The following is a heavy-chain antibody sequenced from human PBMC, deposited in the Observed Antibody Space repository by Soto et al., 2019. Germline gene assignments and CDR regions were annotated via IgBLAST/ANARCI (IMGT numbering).Heavy chain of an antibody. CDR1: GFSLSTSGVG. CDR2: IYWDDDK. J-gene: IGHJ5*02. D-gene: IGHD3-9*01. V-gene: IGHV2-5*02. Sequence: QITLKESGPPLVKPTQTLTLTCTFSGFSLSTSGVGVGWIRQPPGKALEWLALIYWDDDKRYSPSLKSRLTITKDTSKTQVVLTMTNMDPVDTATYYCAHMYYDILTGYYKVGWFDPWGQGTLVTVSS. CDR3: AHMYYDILTGYYKVGWFDP.